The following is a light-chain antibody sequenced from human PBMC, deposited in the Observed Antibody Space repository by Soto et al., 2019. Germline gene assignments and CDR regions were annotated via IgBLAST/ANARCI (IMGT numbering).Light chain of an antibody. CDR1: QSINNW. J-gene: IGKJ4*01. CDR3: QQYNTN. Sequence: IQMTHSPSTVSASVGDRVTITCRASQSINNWLAWYQQKPGKAPKLLIHDVSSYGSGVPSRFSAGGSGAEFTLAFSSLQPGDFATYYCQQYNTNIGGGTRVEF. CDR2: DVS. V-gene: IGKV1-5*01.